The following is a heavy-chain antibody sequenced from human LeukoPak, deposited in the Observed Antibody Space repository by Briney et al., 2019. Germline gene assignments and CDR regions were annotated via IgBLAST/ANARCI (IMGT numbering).Heavy chain of an antibody. Sequence: SETLSLTCTFSGGSLSSHYWSWIRQPPWKGLEGVGYIYYSWSTNYNPSLKSRVTISLDTSKNQFSLKLTSVTAEDTGVYYCARDPRYTSVDSSGYYYGWFEPWGQGTLVTVFS. CDR1: GGSLSSHY. CDR2: IYYSWST. V-gene: IGHV4-59*11. D-gene: IGHD3-22*01. CDR3: ARDPRYTSVDSSGYYYGWFEP. J-gene: IGHJ5*02.